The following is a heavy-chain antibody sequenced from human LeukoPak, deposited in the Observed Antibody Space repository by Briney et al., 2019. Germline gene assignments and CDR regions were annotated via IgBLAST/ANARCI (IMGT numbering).Heavy chain of an antibody. D-gene: IGHD2-15*01. CDR3: ARGRGTSGSNRDFYYYYYMDV. CDR2: MNAGNGNT. CDR1: GYIFTDYA. J-gene: IGHJ6*03. Sequence: ASVTVSCKASGYIFTDYAIHWLRQAPGQRPEWMGWMNAGNGNTKYSQTFQGRITLIRDTSAATAYMELSSLRHDDLAVYYCARGRGTSGSNRDFYYYYYMDVWGKGTTVTVSS. V-gene: IGHV1-3*01.